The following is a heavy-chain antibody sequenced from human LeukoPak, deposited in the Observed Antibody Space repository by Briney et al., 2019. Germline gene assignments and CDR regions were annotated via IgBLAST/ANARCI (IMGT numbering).Heavy chain of an antibody. J-gene: IGHJ3*02. V-gene: IGHV3-74*01. CDR1: GFTFSNSW. CDR2: IIGDGSLI. D-gene: IGHD4-17*01. CDR3: AKDTGVRGDYDPDAFDI. Sequence: GGSLRLSCAASGFTFSNSWMHWVRQVPGKGLVYVSSIIGDGSLIHYADSVKGRFTIPRDNAKNSLYLQMNSLRAEDTALYYCAKDTGVRGDYDPDAFDIWGQGTMVTVSS.